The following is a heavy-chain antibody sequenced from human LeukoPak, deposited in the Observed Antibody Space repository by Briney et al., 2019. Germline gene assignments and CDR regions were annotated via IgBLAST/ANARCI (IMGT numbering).Heavy chain of an antibody. D-gene: IGHD5-18*01. V-gene: IGHV1-8*01. CDR1: GYTFTSYD. J-gene: IGHJ6*02. CDR3: ARDHTAMVSGYYYYYGMEV. CDR2: MNPNSGNT. Sequence: SVKVSCKASGYTFTSYDINWVRQATGQGLEWMGWMNPNSGNTGYAQKFQGRVTMTRNTSISTAYMELSSLRSEDTAVYYCARDHTAMVSGYYYYYGMEVWGQGTTVTVSS.